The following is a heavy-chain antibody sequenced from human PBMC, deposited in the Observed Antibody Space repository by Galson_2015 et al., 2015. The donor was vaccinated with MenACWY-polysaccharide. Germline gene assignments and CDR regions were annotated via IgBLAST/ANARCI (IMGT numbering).Heavy chain of an antibody. CDR1: GFSFSTYT. J-gene: IGHJ6*02. D-gene: IGHD3-10*01. CDR3: ARDTRPFSYGSESYCYYGMDV. V-gene: IGHV3-21*01. CDR2: ISTSSSYI. Sequence: SLSLSCAASGFSFSTYTMEWVRQAPGKGLEWVSSISTSSSYIYYADSVKGRFIISRDNAENSLYLQMNSLRPEDTAVYYCARDTRPFSYGSESYCYYGMDVWGQGTTVTVSS.